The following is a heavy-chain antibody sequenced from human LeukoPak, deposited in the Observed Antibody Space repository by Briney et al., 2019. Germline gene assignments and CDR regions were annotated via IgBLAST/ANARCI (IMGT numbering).Heavy chain of an antibody. CDR2: ISYDGTNK. D-gene: IGHD1-26*01. Sequence: PGGSLRLSCAASGFIFSGYWMTWVRQAPGKGLEWVAVISYDGTNKYYADSVKGRFTISRDNSKNTLYLQMNSLRAEDTAVYYCARGSIVGARGVGDHWGQGTLVTVSS. V-gene: IGHV3-30*03. CDR1: GFIFSGYW. J-gene: IGHJ4*02. CDR3: ARGSIVGARGVGDH.